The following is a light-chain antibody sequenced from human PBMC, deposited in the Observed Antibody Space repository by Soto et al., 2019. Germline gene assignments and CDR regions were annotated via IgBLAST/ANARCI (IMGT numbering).Light chain of an antibody. CDR1: QSVSNNY. J-gene: IGKJ1*01. CDR3: QQYGSSGT. CDR2: GAS. V-gene: IGKV3-20*01. Sequence: ESVLTQPPGTLSVSPLDGANIYCRPSQSVSNNYLAWYQQKPGQAPRLLIYGASNRATGIPDRFSGNGSGTDFTLTISRLEPEDFAVYYCQQYGSSGTFGQGPKVDI.